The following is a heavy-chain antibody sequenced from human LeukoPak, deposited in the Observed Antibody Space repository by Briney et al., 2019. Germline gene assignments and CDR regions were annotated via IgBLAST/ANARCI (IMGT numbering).Heavy chain of an antibody. Sequence: ASVKVSCKASGYTFTSYYMHWVRQAPGQGLEWMGIINPSGGSTNYAQKFQGRVTMTRDTSTSTVYMELSSLRSEDTTVYYCAREGTGSSGWYRDFDYWGQGTLVTVSS. V-gene: IGHV1-46*01. CDR1: GYTFTSYY. J-gene: IGHJ4*02. D-gene: IGHD6-19*01. CDR3: AREGTGSSGWYRDFDY. CDR2: INPSGGST.